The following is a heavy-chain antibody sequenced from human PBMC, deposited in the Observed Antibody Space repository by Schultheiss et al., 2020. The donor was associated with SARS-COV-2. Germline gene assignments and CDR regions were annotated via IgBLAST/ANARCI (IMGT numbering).Heavy chain of an antibody. J-gene: IGHJ6*03. Sequence: SVKVSCKASGGTFSSYAISWVRQAPGQGLEWMGRIIPILGIANYAQKFQGRVTITADKSTSTAYMELRSLRSDDTAVYYCARVALLYYYYYMDVWGKGTTVTVSS. CDR2: IIPILGIA. V-gene: IGHV1-69*04. CDR3: ARVALLYYYYYMDV. CDR1: GGTFSSYA.